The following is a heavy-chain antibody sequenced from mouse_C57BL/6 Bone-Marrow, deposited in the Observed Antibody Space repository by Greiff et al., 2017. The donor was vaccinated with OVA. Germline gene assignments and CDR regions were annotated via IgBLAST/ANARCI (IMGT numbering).Heavy chain of an antibody. V-gene: IGHV1-82*01. D-gene: IGHD2-2*01. CDR3: ARSAGQVTRYYFDY. Sequence: VQLQQSGPELVKPGASVKISCKASGYAFSSSWMNWVKQRPGKGLEWIGRIYTGDGDTNYNGKFKGKATLTADKSSSTAYMQLSSLTSEDSAIYYCARSAGQVTRYYFDYWGQGTTLTVSS. J-gene: IGHJ2*01. CDR1: GYAFSSSW. CDR2: IYTGDGDT.